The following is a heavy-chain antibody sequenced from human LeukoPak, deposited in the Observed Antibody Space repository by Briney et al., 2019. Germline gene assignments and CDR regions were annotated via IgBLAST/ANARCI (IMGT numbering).Heavy chain of an antibody. CDR1: GYTFTGYY. J-gene: IGHJ5*02. Sequence: ASVKVSCKXSGYTFTGYYMHWVRQAPGQGLEWMGWINPNSGGTNYAQKFQGRVTMTRDTSISTAYMELSRLRSDDTAVYYCARANDIVVANWFDPWGQGTLVTVSS. V-gene: IGHV1-2*02. CDR3: ARANDIVVANWFDP. CDR2: INPNSGGT. D-gene: IGHD2-15*01.